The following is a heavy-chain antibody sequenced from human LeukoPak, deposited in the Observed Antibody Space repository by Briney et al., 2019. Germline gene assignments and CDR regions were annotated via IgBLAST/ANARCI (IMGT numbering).Heavy chain of an antibody. J-gene: IGHJ6*03. V-gene: IGHV1-2*02. D-gene: IGHD2-2*01. CDR2: SNPNSRGT. Sequence: VASVTVSCTASGYTLTGYYMHGVGQAPGQGREWMGWSNPNSRGTKYAQKLQGRVTMTRNTSISTAYMELSSLRSEDTAVYYCARRERYCSSTSCYEGFGYYYYMDVWGKGTTVTISS. CDR3: ARRERYCSSTSCYEGFGYYYYMDV. CDR1: GYTLTGYY.